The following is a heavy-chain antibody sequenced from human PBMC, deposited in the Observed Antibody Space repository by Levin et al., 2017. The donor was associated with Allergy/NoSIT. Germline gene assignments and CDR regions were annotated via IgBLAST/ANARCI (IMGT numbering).Heavy chain of an antibody. D-gene: IGHD1-14*01. CDR3: ARRYGERNHYHGMDV. Sequence: PGGSLRLSCKGSGYSFTSHWIGWVRQMPGKGLEWMGIIFPGDSDTRYSPSFQGQVTISVDKSISTAYMEWSSLKASDTAMYYCARRYGERNHYHGMDVWGQGTTVTVSS. CDR2: IFPGDSDT. J-gene: IGHJ6*02. CDR1: GYSFTSHW. V-gene: IGHV5-51*01.